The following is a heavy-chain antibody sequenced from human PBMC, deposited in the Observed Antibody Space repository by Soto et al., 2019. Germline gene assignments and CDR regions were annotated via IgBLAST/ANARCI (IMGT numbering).Heavy chain of an antibody. Sequence: PSDTLSLTCTFSCGSIGSYYWGWIRQPPGKGRERIGYIYYSGSTNYNPSHKSQVNKSIDTSKNQFSLKLSSVTAADTAVYYCARGHNWNYDDYYYYYMDVWGKGTTVT. CDR2: IYYSGST. CDR3: ARGHNWNYDDYYYYYMDV. D-gene: IGHD1-7*01. J-gene: IGHJ6*03. CDR1: CGSIGSYY. V-gene: IGHV4-59*07.